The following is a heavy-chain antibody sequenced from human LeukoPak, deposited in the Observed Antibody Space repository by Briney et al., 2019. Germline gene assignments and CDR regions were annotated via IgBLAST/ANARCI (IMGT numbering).Heavy chain of an antibody. CDR2: ISGSGGST. D-gene: IGHD3-16*02. CDR1: GFTFSSYA. CDR3: AKGGAIDYYYYGMDV. V-gene: IGHV3-23*01. Sequence: GGSLRLSCAASGFTFSSYAMSWVRQAPGKGLEWVSAISGSGGSTYYADSVKGRFTISRDNSKNTLYLQMNGLRAEDTAVYYCAKGGAIDYYYYGMDVWGQGTTVTVSS. J-gene: IGHJ6*02.